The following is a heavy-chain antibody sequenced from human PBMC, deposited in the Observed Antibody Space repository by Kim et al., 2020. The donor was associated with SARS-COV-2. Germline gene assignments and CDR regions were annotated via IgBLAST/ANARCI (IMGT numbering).Heavy chain of an antibody. V-gene: IGHV2-70*01. D-gene: IGHD3-10*01. CDR3: ARGRSYYAFWFDP. J-gene: IGHJ5*02. Sequence: YSTSLKTRLTISKDTSKNQVVLTMTNMDPVDTATYYCARGRSYYAFWFDPWGQGTLVTVSS.